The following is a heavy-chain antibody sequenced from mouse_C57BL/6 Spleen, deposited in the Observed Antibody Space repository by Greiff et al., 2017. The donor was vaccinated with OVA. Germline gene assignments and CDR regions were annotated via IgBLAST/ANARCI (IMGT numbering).Heavy chain of an antibody. Sequence: QVQLKESGPELVKPGASVKISCKASGYAFSSSWMNWVKQRPGKGLEWIGRIYPGDGDTNYNGKFKGKATLTADKSSSTAYMQLSSLTSEDSAVYFCARKGGYGYGDYWGQGTSVTVSS. CDR1: GYAFSSSW. V-gene: IGHV1-82*01. CDR3: ARKGGYGYGDY. CDR2: IYPGDGDT. J-gene: IGHJ4*01. D-gene: IGHD2-2*01.